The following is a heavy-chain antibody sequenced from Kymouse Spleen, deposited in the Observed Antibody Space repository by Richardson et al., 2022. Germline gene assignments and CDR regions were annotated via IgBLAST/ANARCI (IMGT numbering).Heavy chain of an antibody. D-gene: IGHD2-2*02. CDR3: ARQYCSSTSCPGELWFDP. V-gene: IGHV4-39*01. CDR1: GGSISSSSYY. CDR2: IYYSGST. J-gene: IGHJ5*02. Sequence: QLQLQESGPGLVKPSETLSLTCTVSGGSISSSSYYWGWIRQPPGKGLEWIGSIYYSGSTYYNPSLKSRVTISVDTSKNQFSLKLSSVTAADTAVYYCARQYCSSTSCPGELWFDPWGQGTLVTVSS.